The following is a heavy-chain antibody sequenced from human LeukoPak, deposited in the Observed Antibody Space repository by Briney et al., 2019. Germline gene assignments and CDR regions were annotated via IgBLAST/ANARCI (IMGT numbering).Heavy chain of an antibody. V-gene: IGHV4-34*01. J-gene: IGHJ5*02. Sequence: SETLSLTCAVYGGSFSGYYWSWIRQPPGKGLEWIGEISHSGSTNYNPSLKSRVTISVDTSKNQFSLKLSSVTAADTAVYYCARGAPYYDILTGYYRVRWFDPWGQGTLVTVSS. CDR3: ARGAPYYDILTGYYRVRWFDP. CDR1: GGSFSGYY. D-gene: IGHD3-9*01. CDR2: ISHSGST.